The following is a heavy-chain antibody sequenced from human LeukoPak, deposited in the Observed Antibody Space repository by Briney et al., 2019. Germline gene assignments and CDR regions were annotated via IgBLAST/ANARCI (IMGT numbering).Heavy chain of an antibody. V-gene: IGHV1-2*06. CDR3: ARDAYSSGWYYFDY. J-gene: IGHJ4*02. D-gene: IGHD6-19*01. Sequence: GASVKVSCKASGYTFTGYYMHWVRQAPGQGLEWMGRINPNSGGTNYAQKFQGRVTMTRDTSISTAYMELSRLRSDDTAVYYCARDAYSSGWYYFDYWGQGTPVTVSS. CDR2: INPNSGGT. CDR1: GYTFTGYY.